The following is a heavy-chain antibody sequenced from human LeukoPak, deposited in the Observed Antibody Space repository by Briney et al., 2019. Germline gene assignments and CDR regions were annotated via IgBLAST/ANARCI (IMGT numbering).Heavy chain of an antibody. V-gene: IGHV3-30*04. D-gene: IGHD2-2*01. J-gene: IGHJ4*02. CDR1: GFTFSSYA. Sequence: PGRSLRLSCAASGFTFSSYAMHWVRQAAGKGLEWVAVISYAGSNKYYAGSVKGRFSISRDNSKNTLYLQMNSLRAEDTAVHYCARLFRVVVPAANTHFDYWGQGTLVTVSS. CDR3: ARLFRVVVPAANTHFDY. CDR2: ISYAGSNK.